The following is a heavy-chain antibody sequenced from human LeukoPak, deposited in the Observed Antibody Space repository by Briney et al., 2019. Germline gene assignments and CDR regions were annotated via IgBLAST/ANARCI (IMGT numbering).Heavy chain of an antibody. D-gene: IGHD3/OR15-3a*01. CDR3: ARQTGSGLFILP. Sequence: SETLSLTCAVYGGSFSGYYWSWIRQPPGKGLEWIGEINHSGSTNYNPSLKSRVTISVDASKNQFSLRLTSVTAADTAVYYCARQTGSGLFILPGGQGTLVTVSS. V-gene: IGHV4-34*01. J-gene: IGHJ4*02. CDR2: INHSGST. CDR1: GGSFSGYY.